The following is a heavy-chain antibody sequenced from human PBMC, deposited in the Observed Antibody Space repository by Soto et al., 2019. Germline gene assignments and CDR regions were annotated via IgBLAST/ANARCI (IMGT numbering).Heavy chain of an antibody. J-gene: IGHJ5*02. V-gene: IGHV1-3*01. D-gene: IGHD3-10*01. CDR1: GYTFTSYA. CDR2: INAGNGNT. Sequence: QVQLVQSGAEVKKPGASVQVSCKASGYTFTSYAMHWVRQAPGQRLEWMGWINAGNGNTKYSQKFQGRVTITRDTYASTAYMELSSLRSEDTAVYYSARVFGSGSRIDPWGQGTLVTVSS. CDR3: ARVFGSGSRIDP.